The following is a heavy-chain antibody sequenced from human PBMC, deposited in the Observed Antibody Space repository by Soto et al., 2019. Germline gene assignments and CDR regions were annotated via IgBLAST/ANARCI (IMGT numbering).Heavy chain of an antibody. CDR1: GGTFSSYA. CDR3: ARAGLGYYDILTGYYPFDY. CDR2: IIPIFGTA. D-gene: IGHD3-9*01. J-gene: IGHJ4*02. V-gene: IGHV1-69*13. Sequence: SVKVSCKASGGTFSSYAISWVRQAPGQGLEWMGGIIPIFGTANYAQKFQGRVTITADESTSTAYMELSSLRSEDTAVYYCARAGLGYYDILTGYYPFDYWGQGTLVTVSS.